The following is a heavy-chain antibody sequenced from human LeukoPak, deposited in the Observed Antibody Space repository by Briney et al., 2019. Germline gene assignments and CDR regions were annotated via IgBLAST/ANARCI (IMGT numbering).Heavy chain of an antibody. Sequence: MPSETLSLTCAVYGGSFSGYYWSWIRQPPGKGLEWIGEINHSGSTNYNPSLKSRVTISVDTSKNQFSLKLSSVTAADTAVYYCARGYYGTGSYWGLRPSLSGCLDYWGQGTLVTVSS. CDR3: ARGYYGTGSYWGLRPSLSGCLDY. CDR2: INHSGST. CDR1: GGSFSGYY. J-gene: IGHJ4*02. V-gene: IGHV4-34*01. D-gene: IGHD3-10*01.